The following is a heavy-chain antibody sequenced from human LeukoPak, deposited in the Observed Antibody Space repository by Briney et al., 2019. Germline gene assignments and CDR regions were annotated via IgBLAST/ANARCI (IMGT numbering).Heavy chain of an antibody. V-gene: IGHV1-69*13. CDR2: IIPIFGTA. Sequence: GASVKVSCKASGGTFSSYAISWVRQAPGQGLEWMGGIIPIFGTANYAQKFQGRVTITADGSTSTAYMELSSLRSEDTAVYYCAREYGSTTDHAFDIWGQGTMVTVSS. J-gene: IGHJ3*02. CDR3: AREYGSTTDHAFDI. D-gene: IGHD1-1*01. CDR1: GGTFSSYA.